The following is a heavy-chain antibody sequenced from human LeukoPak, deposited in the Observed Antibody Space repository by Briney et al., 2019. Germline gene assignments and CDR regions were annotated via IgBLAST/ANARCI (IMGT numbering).Heavy chain of an antibody. Sequence: SDTLSLTCTVPGGSVSSGSYYWSWIRQPPGKGLEWIGYIYYSGSTNYNPSLKSRVTISVDTSKNQFSLKLSSVTAADTAVYYCARGLGAFDIWGQGTMVTVSS. CDR2: IYYSGST. V-gene: IGHV4-61*01. CDR1: GGSVSSGSYY. J-gene: IGHJ3*02. CDR3: ARGLGAFDI. D-gene: IGHD1-26*01.